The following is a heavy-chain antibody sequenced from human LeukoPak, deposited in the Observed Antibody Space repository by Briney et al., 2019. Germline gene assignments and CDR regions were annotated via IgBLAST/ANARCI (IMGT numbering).Heavy chain of an antibody. CDR2: TRNKANSYST. Sequence: GGSLRLSCAASGFTFSDHYMDWVRQAPGKGLEWVGRTRNKANSYSTEYAASVKGRFIISRDDLRNSLYLQMNSLKGEDTAVYFCAGGQVGAADYWGQGTLVTVSS. D-gene: IGHD1-26*01. CDR3: AGGQVGAADY. CDR1: GFTFSDHY. J-gene: IGHJ4*02. V-gene: IGHV3-72*01.